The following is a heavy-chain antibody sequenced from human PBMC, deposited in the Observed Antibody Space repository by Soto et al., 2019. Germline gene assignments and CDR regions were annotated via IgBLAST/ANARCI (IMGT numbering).Heavy chain of an antibody. CDR1: GYTFTGYY. V-gene: IGHV1-2*04. D-gene: IGHD6-13*01. J-gene: IGHJ6*02. Sequence: ASVEVSCKASGYTFTGYYMHWVRQAPGQGLEWMGWINPNSGGTNYAQKFQGWVTMTRDTSISTAYMELSRLRSDDTAVYYCARDQSEQPEYYYYGMDVWGQGTTVTVSS. CDR2: INPNSGGT. CDR3: ARDQSEQPEYYYYGMDV.